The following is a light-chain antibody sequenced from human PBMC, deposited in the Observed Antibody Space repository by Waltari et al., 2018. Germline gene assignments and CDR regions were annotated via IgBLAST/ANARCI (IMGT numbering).Light chain of an antibody. CDR1: QSVNWY. CDR2: DTS. V-gene: IGKV3-11*01. J-gene: IGKJ4*01. CDR3: QQRSNWPLT. Sequence: EIVLTQSPATLSLSPGERATLSCRASQSVNWYLAWYQQRPGQAPRILIYDTSNRATGMPARFSGSGSETDFTLTISSLEPDDSAVYYCQQRSNWPLTFGGGTKLEIK.